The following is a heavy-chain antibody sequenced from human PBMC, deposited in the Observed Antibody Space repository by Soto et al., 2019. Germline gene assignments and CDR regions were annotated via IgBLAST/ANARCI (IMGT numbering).Heavy chain of an antibody. Sequence: ASVKVSCKASGYTFTSYAMHWVRQAPGQRLEWMGWINAGNGNTKYSQKFQGRVTITRDTSASTAYMELSSLRSEDTAVYYCARGGIYPPIVVVPAAALDYWGQGTLVTVS. V-gene: IGHV1-3*01. CDR1: GYTFTSYA. D-gene: IGHD2-2*01. CDR2: INAGNGNT. CDR3: ARGGIYPPIVVVPAAALDY. J-gene: IGHJ4*02.